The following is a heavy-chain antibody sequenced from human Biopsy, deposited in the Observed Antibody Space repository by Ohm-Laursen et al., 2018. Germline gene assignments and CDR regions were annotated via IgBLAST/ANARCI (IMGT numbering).Heavy chain of an antibody. CDR2: ISSSSNFI. CDR1: GLTFSRYS. CDR3: AKDLRNNNWGVEN. D-gene: IGHD7-27*01. J-gene: IGHJ4*02. Sequence: SLRLSCAASGLTFSRYSMHWVRQAPGKGLEWVSSISSSSNFIYYGDSVKGRFTISRDNAKNSLYLQMNNLRAEDTVVFYCAKDLRNNNWGVENWGQGTLVTVSS. V-gene: IGHV3-21*01.